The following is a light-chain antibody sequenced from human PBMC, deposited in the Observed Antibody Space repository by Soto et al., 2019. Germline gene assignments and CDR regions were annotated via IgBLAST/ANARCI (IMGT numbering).Light chain of an antibody. CDR2: DVS. J-gene: IGLJ2*01. CDR3: FSYAGREKIVV. CDR1: RTDVGGYDY. Sequence: QSVLTQPRSVSASPGQTVTISCTGTRTDVGGYDYVSWYQQHPGKAPKILIYDVSKRPSGVPDRFSGSKFGYTASLTISGLQANDEADYYCFSYAGREKIVVVGGGTQLTVL. V-gene: IGLV2-11*01.